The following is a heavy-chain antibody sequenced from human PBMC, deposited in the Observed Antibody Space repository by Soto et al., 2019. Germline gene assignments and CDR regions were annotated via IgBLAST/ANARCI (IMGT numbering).Heavy chain of an antibody. CDR2: ISGSDGST. Sequence: PGGSLRLSCVVSGFTFSSYAMSWVRQAPGKGLEWVSGISGSDGSTYYADSVKGRFTISRDNSKNTLSLQMNSLRAEDTAVYYCAKSLEGYCSGGNCYGYYDYGMDVWGQGTTVTVSS. CDR3: AKSLEGYCSGGNCYGYYDYGMDV. D-gene: IGHD2-15*01. V-gene: IGHV3-23*01. CDR1: GFTFSSYA. J-gene: IGHJ6*02.